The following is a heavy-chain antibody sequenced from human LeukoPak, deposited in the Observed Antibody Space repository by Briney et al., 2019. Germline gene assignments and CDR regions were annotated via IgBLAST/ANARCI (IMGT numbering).Heavy chain of an antibody. J-gene: IGHJ4*02. CDR2: IYYSGNT. Sequence: PSETLSLTCTVSGGSISSSSYYWGWIRQPPGKGPEWIGSIYYSGNTYYNPSLKSRVTISVDTSKNQFSLKLSSVTAADTAVYYCASDSSDWNSYFDYWGQGTLVTVSS. D-gene: IGHD6-19*01. V-gene: IGHV4-39*01. CDR3: ASDSSDWNSYFDY. CDR1: GGSISSSSYY.